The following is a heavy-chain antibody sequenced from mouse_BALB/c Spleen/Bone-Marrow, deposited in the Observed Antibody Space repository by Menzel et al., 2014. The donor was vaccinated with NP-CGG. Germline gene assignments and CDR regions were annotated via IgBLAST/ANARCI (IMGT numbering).Heavy chain of an antibody. D-gene: IGHD2-4*01. Sequence: EVQLVESGGGLVKPGGSLKLSCAASGFTFSDYYMYWVRQTPEKRLEWVATISDGGSYTYYPDSVKGRFTISRDNAKSNLYLQMSSLKSEDTAMYHCARGRIYYDYDVGDYWGQGTTLTVSS. J-gene: IGHJ2*01. CDR3: ARGRIYYDYDVGDY. CDR1: GFTFSDYY. CDR2: ISDGGSYT. V-gene: IGHV5-4*02.